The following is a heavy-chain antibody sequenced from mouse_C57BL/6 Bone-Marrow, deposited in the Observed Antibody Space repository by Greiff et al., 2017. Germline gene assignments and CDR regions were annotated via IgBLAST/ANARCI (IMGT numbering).Heavy chain of an antibody. Sequence: QVQLKQSGPELVRPGASVKISCKAPGYTFTSYSMQWVRQRPGQGLEWIGEIIPGSGGTYYNEKFKGKATLTVDTSSSTAYMQLSSLTSEDSAVYFCARSGYDNYWGQGTTLTVSS. V-gene: IGHV1-56*01. CDR2: IIPGSGGT. D-gene: IGHD2-2*01. CDR1: GYTFTSYS. J-gene: IGHJ2*01. CDR3: ARSGYDNY.